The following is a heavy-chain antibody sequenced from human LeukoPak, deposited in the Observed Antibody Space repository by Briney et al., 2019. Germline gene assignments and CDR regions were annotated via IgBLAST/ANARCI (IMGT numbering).Heavy chain of an antibody. CDR2: TYTSGST. V-gene: IGHV4-4*07. D-gene: IGHD2/OR15-2a*01. CDR3: ARDSKYGPFDY. J-gene: IGHJ4*02. CDR1: GGSISSYY. Sequence: SETPSLTCTVSGGSISSYYWSWIRQPAGKGLEWIGRTYTSGSTNYNPSLKSRVTMSVDTSKNQFSLKLSSVTAADTAVYYCARDSKYGPFDYWGQGTLVTVSS.